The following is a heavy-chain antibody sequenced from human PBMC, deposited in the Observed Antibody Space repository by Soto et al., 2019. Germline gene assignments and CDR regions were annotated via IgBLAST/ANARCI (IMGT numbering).Heavy chain of an antibody. CDR1: GGTSTRYA. D-gene: IGHD3-3*01. CDR2: IVPMFGTS. J-gene: IGHJ4*02. V-gene: IGHV1-69*06. CDR3: NRGSEYDFWSGYL. Sequence: QERLVQSGAEVRKPGSSVKVSCKVTGGTSTRYAINRVRQAPGQGLEWMGGIVPMFGTSKYAQKFQGRVTITADTSTNIAYMELRSLRSEDTAVYYCNRGSEYDFWSGYLWGQGTLVSVSS.